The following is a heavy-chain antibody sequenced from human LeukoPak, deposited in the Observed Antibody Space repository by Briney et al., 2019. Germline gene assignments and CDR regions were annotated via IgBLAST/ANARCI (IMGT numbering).Heavy chain of an antibody. D-gene: IGHD1-14*01. CDR1: GESFSGYY. CDR3: ARGRTLHYFDY. V-gene: IGHV4-34*01. CDR2: INHSGST. Sequence: SETLSLTCAVYGESFSGYYWGWIRQPPGKGLEWIGDINHSGSTNYNPSLKSRVTISVDTSRNQFSLRLTSVTAADTPVYYCARGRTLHYFDYWGQGTLVTVSS. J-gene: IGHJ4*02.